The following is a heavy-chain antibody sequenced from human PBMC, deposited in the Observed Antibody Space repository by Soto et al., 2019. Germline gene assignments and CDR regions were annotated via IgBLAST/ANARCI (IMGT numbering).Heavy chain of an antibody. V-gene: IGHV3-23*01. Sequence: GGSLRLSCAASGFTFSSYAMSWVRQAPGKGLEWVSAISGSGGSTYYADSVKGRFTISRDNSKNTLYLQMNSLRAEDTAVYYCAKDPPPPNCSGGSCYDYWGQGTLVTVSS. J-gene: IGHJ4*02. CDR2: ISGSGGST. CDR1: GFTFSSYA. D-gene: IGHD2-15*01. CDR3: AKDPPPPNCSGGSCYDY.